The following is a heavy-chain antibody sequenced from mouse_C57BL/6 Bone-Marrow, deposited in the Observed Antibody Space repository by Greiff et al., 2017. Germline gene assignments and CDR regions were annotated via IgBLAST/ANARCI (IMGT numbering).Heavy chain of an antibody. CDR1: GYTFTSYW. CDR3: ARFGGLRPWFAY. Sequence: QVQLQQPGAELVKPGASVTMSCKASGYTFTSYWITWVKQRPGQGLEWIGDIYPGSGSTNYNEKFKSKATLTVDTSSSTAYMQLSSLTSEDSAVYYCARFGGLRPWFAYWGQGTLVTVSA. CDR2: IYPGSGST. V-gene: IGHV1-55*01. J-gene: IGHJ3*01. D-gene: IGHD2-4*01.